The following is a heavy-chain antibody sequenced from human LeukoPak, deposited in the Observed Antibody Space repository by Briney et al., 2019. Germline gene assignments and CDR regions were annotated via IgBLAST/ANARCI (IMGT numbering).Heavy chain of an antibody. J-gene: IGHJ6*02. CDR3: ARDPSRNGGELLFSVYYYGVDV. D-gene: IGHD1-26*01. Sequence: GASVKVSCKASGGTFSSYAISWVRQAPRQGLEWMGGIIPIFGTANYAQKFQGRVTITTDESTSTAYMELSSLRSEDTAVYYCARDPSRNGGELLFSVYYYGVDVWGQGTTVTVSS. V-gene: IGHV1-69*05. CDR1: GGTFSSYA. CDR2: IIPIFGTA.